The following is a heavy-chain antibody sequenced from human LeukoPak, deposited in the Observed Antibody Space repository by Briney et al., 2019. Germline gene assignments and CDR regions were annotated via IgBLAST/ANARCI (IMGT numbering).Heavy chain of an antibody. Sequence: SETLSLTCTVSGGSILDSTYYWAWIRQPPGKGLEWIATIFYTGNTHCNPSLKSRVTMSVDTVKNQFSLNLNSVTAADTAVYYCARQSSGYYYGWFDPWGQGTLVTVSS. J-gene: IGHJ5*02. CDR3: ARQSSGYYYGWFDP. CDR2: IFYTGNT. V-gene: IGHV4-39*01. CDR1: GGSILDSTYY. D-gene: IGHD3-22*01.